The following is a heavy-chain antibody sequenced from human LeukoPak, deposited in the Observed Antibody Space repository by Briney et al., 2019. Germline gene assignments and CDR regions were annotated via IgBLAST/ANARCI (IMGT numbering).Heavy chain of an antibody. CDR1: GYPFTDYY. CDR2: INPNSGGT. J-gene: IGHJ4*02. Sequence: ASVKVSCKASGYPFTDYYIHWVRQAPGHGLEWMGWINPNSGGTKYAQKFQGRVTMTTDTSTSTAYMELRSLRSDDTAVYYCARDRWLVVRGAKAGWAYWGQGTLVTVSS. CDR3: ARDRWLVVRGAKAGWAY. D-gene: IGHD3-10*01. V-gene: IGHV1-2*02.